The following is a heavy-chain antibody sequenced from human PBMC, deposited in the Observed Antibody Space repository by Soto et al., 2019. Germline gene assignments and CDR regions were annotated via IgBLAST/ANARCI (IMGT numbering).Heavy chain of an antibody. CDR1: GFSLTTSGVG. V-gene: IGHV2-5*01. CDR2: IYWNDDK. J-gene: IGHJ5*02. D-gene: IGHD2-2*01. Sequence: QITLKESGPTLVKPTQTLTLTCTFSGFSLTTSGVGVGWIHQPPGKALEWLALIYWNDDKRYSPSLRGRLTITKDTSKNQVVLAMTNMDPVDTATYYCAHHTITPATNWFDPWGLGTLVTVSS. CDR3: AHHTITPATNWFDP.